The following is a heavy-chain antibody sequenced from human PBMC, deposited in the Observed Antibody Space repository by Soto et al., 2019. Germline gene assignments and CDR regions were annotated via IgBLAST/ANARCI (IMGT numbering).Heavy chain of an antibody. CDR1: GFTFGSYS. V-gene: IGHV3-48*01. CDR2: ISSSSSTI. D-gene: IGHD3-22*01. CDR3: ARHSQAYYYVSTGYCTRLNYYGIDV. Sequence: GGSLRLSCAASGFTFGSYSMNWVRQAPGKGLEWVSYISSSSSTIYYADSVKGRFTISRDNAKNSLYLQMNSLRAEDTAVYYCARHSQAYYYVSTGYCTRLNYYGIDVWGRGSRV. J-gene: IGHJ6*02.